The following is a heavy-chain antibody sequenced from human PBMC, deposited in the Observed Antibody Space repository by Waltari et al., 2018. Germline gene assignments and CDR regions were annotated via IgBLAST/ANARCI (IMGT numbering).Heavy chain of an antibody. D-gene: IGHD3-3*01. Sequence: QVQLVQSGAEVKKPGASVKVSCKVSGSTLPELSMPWVRTAPGKGLEWMGGFDPEDGETIYAQKFQGRVTMTEDTSTDTAYMELSSLRSEDTAVYYCATSTRYYDFWSGPDVWGQGTTVTVSS. CDR3: ATSTRYYDFWSGPDV. CDR1: GSTLPELS. CDR2: FDPEDGET. V-gene: IGHV1-24*01. J-gene: IGHJ6*02.